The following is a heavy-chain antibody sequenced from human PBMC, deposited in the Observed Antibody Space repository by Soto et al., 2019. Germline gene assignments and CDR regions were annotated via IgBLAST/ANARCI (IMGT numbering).Heavy chain of an antibody. D-gene: IGHD6-19*01. CDR1: GFAFSSYW. J-gene: IGHJ5*02. CDR2: ISSDGRNT. CDR3: IKASTVTGVGGYR. V-gene: IGHV3-74*01. Sequence: EVQLVESGGGLVQPGGSLRLSCAASGFAFSSYWMQWVRQAPRKGPVWVSRISSDGRNTTYADFVKGRFTISRDNAENTLHLQMTSLTDADTAVYYCIKASTVTGVGGYRWGQGTLVTVSS.